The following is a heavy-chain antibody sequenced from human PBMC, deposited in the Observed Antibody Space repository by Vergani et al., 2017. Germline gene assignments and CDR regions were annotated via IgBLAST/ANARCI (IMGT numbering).Heavy chain of an antibody. CDR1: GGTFSSYA. D-gene: IGHD2-21*02. CDR3: ARAWAVPTYWGGDCYSPLEYYYGMDV. J-gene: IGHJ6*02. Sequence: QVQLVQSGAEVKKPGSSVKVSCKASGGTFSSYAISWVRQAPGQGLEWMGGIIPIFGTANYAQKFQGRVTITADESTSTAYMELSSLRFEDTALYYCARAWAVPTYWGGDCYSPLEYYYGMDVWGQGTTVTVSS. V-gene: IGHV1-69*01. CDR2: IIPIFGTA.